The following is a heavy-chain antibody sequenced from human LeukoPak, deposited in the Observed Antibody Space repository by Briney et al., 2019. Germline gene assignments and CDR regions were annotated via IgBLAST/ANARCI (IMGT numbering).Heavy chain of an antibody. CDR3: AQTTGWPGFDY. D-gene: IGHD4-11*01. J-gene: IGHJ4*02. Sequence: SETLSLTCIVSGASTSTYYWSWIRQPPGKGLEWIGYIYNGGSTNYNPSLKSRVTISVDTSRNEFSLRLTSLTATDTSIYYCAQTTGWPGFDYWGPGVLVTVSS. CDR2: IYNGGST. V-gene: IGHV4-59*08. CDR1: GASTSTYY.